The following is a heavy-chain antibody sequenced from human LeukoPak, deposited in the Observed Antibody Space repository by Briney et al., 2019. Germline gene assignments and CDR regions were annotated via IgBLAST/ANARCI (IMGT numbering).Heavy chain of an antibody. J-gene: IGHJ4*02. CDR2: IYHSGST. CDR3: ARVSFGVVIIDY. V-gene: IGHV4-38-2*02. CDR1: GYSISSGYY. Sequence: SETLSLTCTVSGYSISSGYYWGWIRQPPGKGLEWIGSIYHSGSTYYNPSLKSRVTISVDTSKNQFSLKLSSVTAADTAVYYCARVSFGVVIIDYWGQGTLVTVSS. D-gene: IGHD3-3*01.